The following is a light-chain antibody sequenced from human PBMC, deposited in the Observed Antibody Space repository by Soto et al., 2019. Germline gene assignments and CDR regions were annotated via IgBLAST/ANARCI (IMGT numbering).Light chain of an antibody. CDR3: QQRSNWRGVT. CDR2: VAS. V-gene: IGKV3-11*01. CDR1: QSISNS. J-gene: IGKJ3*01. Sequence: EIVLTQSPATLSLSPGERATLSCRASQSISNSLAWYQQKSGQAPSLLIFVASKRATGLPARFSGSGSGTDFTLTSASLEPEDLAVYYCQQRSNWRGVTFGPGTKGDIK.